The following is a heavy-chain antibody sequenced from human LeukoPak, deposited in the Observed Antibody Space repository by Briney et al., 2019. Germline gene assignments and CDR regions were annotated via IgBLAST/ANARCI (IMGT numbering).Heavy chain of an antibody. V-gene: IGHV1-69*01. D-gene: IGHD1-1*01. CDR2: NIPIFGAA. CDR1: EGSFSTYA. CDR3: ARVPYDQAQYYYYMDV. Sequence: ASVKESCQASEGSFSTYAITWRRQPLGQRLHWPGANIPIFGAANYAKKFQGRVTITADESTSTAYMELSSLRSEDTAVYYCARVPYDQAQYYYYMDVWGKGTTVTVSS. J-gene: IGHJ6*03.